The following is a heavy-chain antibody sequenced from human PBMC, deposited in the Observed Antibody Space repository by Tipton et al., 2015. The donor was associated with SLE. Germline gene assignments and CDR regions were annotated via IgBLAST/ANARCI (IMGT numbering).Heavy chain of an antibody. V-gene: IGHV3-48*03. D-gene: IGHD4-11*01. CDR3: ARDSFMTTSDY. CDR1: GFTFSSYE. CDR2: ISSSGSTI. J-gene: IGHJ4*02. Sequence: GSLRLSCAASGFTFSSYEMNWVRQAPGKGLEWVSYISSSGSTIYYADSVKGRFTISRDNAKNSLYLQMNSLRAEDTAVYYCARDSFMTTSDYWGQGTLVTVSS.